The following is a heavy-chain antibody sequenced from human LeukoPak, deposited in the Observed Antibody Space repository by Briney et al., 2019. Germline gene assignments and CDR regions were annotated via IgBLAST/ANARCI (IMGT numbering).Heavy chain of an antibody. CDR3: ARDYTGGWNDY. V-gene: IGHV3-7*01. J-gene: IGHJ4*02. CDR2: IKEDGSEK. CDR1: GFTFRKHW. D-gene: IGHD7-27*01. Sequence: SGGSLRLSCAADGFTFRKHWMSWVRQAMGKGLECVAKIKEDGSEKHYVDSVKGRFTISRDNTKNSLYLQMNSLRAEDTAVYYCARDYTGGWNDYWGQGTLVTVSS.